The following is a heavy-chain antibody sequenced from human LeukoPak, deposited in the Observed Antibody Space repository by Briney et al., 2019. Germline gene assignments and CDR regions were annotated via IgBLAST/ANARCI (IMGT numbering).Heavy chain of an antibody. J-gene: IGHJ4*02. V-gene: IGHV3-23*01. Sequence: PGGSLRLSCAASGFSLTTYAMGWVRQAPGKGLEWVSVISDRGDSTYYADSVKGRFTISRDSSKNTLYLQMNSLRAEDTAVYYCAKASAMIVVVSKHFDYWGQGTLVTVSS. CDR3: AKASAMIVVVSKHFDY. CDR1: GFSLTTYA. D-gene: IGHD3-22*01. CDR2: ISDRGDST.